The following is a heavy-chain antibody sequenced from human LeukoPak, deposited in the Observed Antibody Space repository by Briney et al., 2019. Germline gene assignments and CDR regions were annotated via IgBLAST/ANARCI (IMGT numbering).Heavy chain of an antibody. CDR2: ISYDGSSK. Sequence: GSLRLSCAASGFTFSSYGMHWVRQAPGKGLEWVAVISYDGSSKYYADSVKGRFTISRDNSKNTLYLQMNSLRAEDTAVYYCAKDLGSSGYYVDYWGQGTLVTVSS. CDR3: AKDLGSSGYYVDY. CDR1: GFTFSSYG. J-gene: IGHJ4*02. V-gene: IGHV3-30*18. D-gene: IGHD3-22*01.